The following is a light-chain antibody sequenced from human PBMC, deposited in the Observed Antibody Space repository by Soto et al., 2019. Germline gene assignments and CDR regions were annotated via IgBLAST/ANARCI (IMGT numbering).Light chain of an antibody. J-gene: IGLJ1*01. CDR1: SSDVGGYDY. CDR2: DDN. CDR3: GSWDSSLSAYV. V-gene: IGLV1-51*01. Sequence: QSVLTQPASVSGSPGQSITISCTGTSSDVGGYDYVSWYQQHPGTAPKLLIYDDNKRPSGIPDRFSGSKSGTSATLGITGFQTGDEADYYCGSWDSSLSAYVFGTGTKVTV.